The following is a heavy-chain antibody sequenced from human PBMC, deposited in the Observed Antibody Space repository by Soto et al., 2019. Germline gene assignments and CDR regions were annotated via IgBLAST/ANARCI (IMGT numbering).Heavy chain of an antibody. CDR2: ISGSGGST. CDR1: GFTFSSYA. D-gene: IGHD3-22*01. CDR3: AKVKYYYDSTGYYYFFDY. J-gene: IGHJ4*02. V-gene: IGHV3-23*01. Sequence: GGSLRLSCAASGFTFSSYAMSWVRQAPGKGLEWVSAISGSGGSTYYADSVKGRFTISRDNSKDTLYLQMNSLRAEDTAVYYCAKVKYYYDSTGYYYFFDYWGQGTLVTVSS.